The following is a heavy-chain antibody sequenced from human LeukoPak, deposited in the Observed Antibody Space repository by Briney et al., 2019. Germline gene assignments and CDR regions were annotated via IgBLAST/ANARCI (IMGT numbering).Heavy chain of an antibody. CDR2: ISAYNGNT. CDR1: GYTFTSYG. J-gene: IGHJ4*02. CDR3: AREHERYVWGSYRYFDY. V-gene: IGHV1-18*01. D-gene: IGHD3-16*02. Sequence: ASVKVSCKASGYTFTSYGISWVRQAPGQGLEWMGWISAYNGNTNYAQKLQGRVIMTTDTSTSTAYMELRSLRSDDTAVYYCAREHERYVWGSYRYFDYWGKGTLVTVSS.